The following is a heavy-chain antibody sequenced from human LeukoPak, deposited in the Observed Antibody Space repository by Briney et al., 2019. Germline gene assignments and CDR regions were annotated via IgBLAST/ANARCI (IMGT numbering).Heavy chain of an antibody. CDR3: VSFYETY. Sequence: PGGSLRLSCAASGNYWMHWVRQAPGKGLVWVSHINSDGSWTSYADSVKGRFTISKDNAKNTVYLQTNNLRVEDTAVYYCVSFYETYWGRGTLVTVSS. CDR2: INSDGSWT. D-gene: IGHD2-2*01. V-gene: IGHV3-74*01. J-gene: IGHJ4*02. CDR1: GNYW.